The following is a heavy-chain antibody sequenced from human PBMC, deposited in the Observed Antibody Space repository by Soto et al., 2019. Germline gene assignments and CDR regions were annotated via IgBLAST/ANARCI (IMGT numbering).Heavy chain of an antibody. CDR2: IYSGGST. CDR1: GFTVSSNY. Sequence: GGSLRLSCAASGFTVSSNYMSWVRQAPGKGLEWVSVIYSGGSTYYPDSVKGRFTISRDNSKSTLYLQMNSLRAEDTAVYYCTKDRAATGTTAFDVWGQGTMVTVS. V-gene: IGHV3-53*01. CDR3: TKDRAATGTTAFDV. D-gene: IGHD6-13*01. J-gene: IGHJ3*01.